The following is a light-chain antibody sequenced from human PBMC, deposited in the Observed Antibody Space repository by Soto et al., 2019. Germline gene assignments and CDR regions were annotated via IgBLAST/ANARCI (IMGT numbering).Light chain of an antibody. CDR1: ENSASY. J-gene: IGKJ1*01. CDR2: KAS. V-gene: IGKV1-5*03. CDR3: QQYNSYWA. Sequence: IQMTQSPSSLSASVGDRVTVNCRTSENSASYVSWFQQRPGKAPNLLIYKASSLRSGVPSRFSGSGSGTEFTLTISSLQPDDFATYYCQQYNSYWAFGQGTKVEI.